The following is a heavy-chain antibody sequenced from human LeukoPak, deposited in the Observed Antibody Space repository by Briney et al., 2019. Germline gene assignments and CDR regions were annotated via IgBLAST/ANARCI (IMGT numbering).Heavy chain of an antibody. CDR3: ARDSADGSGFYP. V-gene: IGHV1-2*02. D-gene: IGHD3-10*01. J-gene: IGHJ5*02. CDR1: GYTFTGYY. Sequence: AAVKISCKSSGYTFTGYYMHWVRQAPGQGLEWMGWINPNSGGTNYAQKLQGRVTMTRDTSISTAYMELSRLRSDDTAVYYCARDSADGSGFYPWGQGTLVTVSS. CDR2: INPNSGGT.